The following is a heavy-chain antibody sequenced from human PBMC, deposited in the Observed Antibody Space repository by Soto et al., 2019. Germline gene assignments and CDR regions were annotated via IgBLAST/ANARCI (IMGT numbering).Heavy chain of an antibody. V-gene: IGHV1-2*04. CDR2: INPNSGGT. CDR3: ARGGGITMVRGVTAGYYYGMDV. J-gene: IGHJ6*02. Sequence: ASVKVSCKASGYTFTGHYMHCVRQAPGQVLEWMGWINPNSGGTNYAQKFQGWVTMTRDTSISTAYMELSRLRSDDTAVYYCARGGGITMVRGVTAGYYYGMDVWGQGTTVTVSS. D-gene: IGHD3-10*01. CDR1: GYTFTGHY.